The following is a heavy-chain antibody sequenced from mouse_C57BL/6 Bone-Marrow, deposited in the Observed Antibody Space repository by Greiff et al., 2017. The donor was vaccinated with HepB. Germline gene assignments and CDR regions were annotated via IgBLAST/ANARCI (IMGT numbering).Heavy chain of an antibody. J-gene: IGHJ2*01. D-gene: IGHD1-1*01. CDR2: ISSGSSTI. V-gene: IGHV5-17*01. Sequence: EVKLMESGGGLVKPGGSLKLSCAASGFTFSDYGMHWVRQAPEKGLEWVAYISSGSSTIYYADTVKGRFTISRDNAKNTLFLQMTSLRSEDTAMYYCARPALLRSFDYWGQGTTLTVSS. CDR1: GFTFSDYG. CDR3: ARPALLRSFDY.